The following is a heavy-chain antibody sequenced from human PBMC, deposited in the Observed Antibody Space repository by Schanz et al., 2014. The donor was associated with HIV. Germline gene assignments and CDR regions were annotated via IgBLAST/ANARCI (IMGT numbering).Heavy chain of an antibody. V-gene: IGHV3-33*06. Sequence: QVQLVESGGGVVQPGRSLRLSCAASGFIFSSYGIHWVRQAPGKGLEWVAVIWYDGSIKYYADSVKGRFTISRDNSKNTLYLHMNNLRAEDTAVYYCAKSLPIETATITYFEYWGQGTLVTVSS. CDR2: IWYDGSIK. CDR1: GFIFSSYG. D-gene: IGHD1-20*01. CDR3: AKSLPIETATITYFEY. J-gene: IGHJ4*02.